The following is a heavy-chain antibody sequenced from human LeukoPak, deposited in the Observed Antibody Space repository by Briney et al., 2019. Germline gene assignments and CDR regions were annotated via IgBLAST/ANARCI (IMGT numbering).Heavy chain of an antibody. V-gene: IGHV3-74*01. CDR1: GFTFSSYW. CDR3: ARAPRYSSGWYFDY. Sequence: GGSLRLSCAASGFTFSSYWMHWVRQAPGKGLVWVSRINSDGSSTSYADSVKGRFTISRDNAKNTLYLQMNSLRAEDTAVYYCARAPRYSSGWYFDYWGQGTLVTVSS. CDR2: INSDGSST. D-gene: IGHD6-19*01. J-gene: IGHJ4*02.